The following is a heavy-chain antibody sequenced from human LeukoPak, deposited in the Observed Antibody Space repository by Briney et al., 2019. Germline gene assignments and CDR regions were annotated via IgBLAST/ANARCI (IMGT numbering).Heavy chain of an antibody. J-gene: IGHJ3*02. D-gene: IGHD4-17*01. CDR2: IYSGGTT. Sequence: GGSLRLSCAASGFTVSSNYMSWVRQAPGKGLEWVSVIYSGGTTYYADSVKGRFTVSRDNSNNTLYLQMNSLRAEDTAVYYCARGPVTRFEIWGQGTMVTVSS. CDR3: ARGPVTRFEI. V-gene: IGHV3-53*01. CDR1: GFTVSSNY.